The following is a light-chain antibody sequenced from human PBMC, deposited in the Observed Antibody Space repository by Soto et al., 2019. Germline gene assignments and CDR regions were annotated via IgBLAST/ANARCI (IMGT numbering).Light chain of an antibody. Sequence: QSVLTQPPSVSAAPGQRITISCSGSGSNIGGFSVYWYQQLPGTAPKLLIYDNDKRPSGIPDRFSGSKSGTSATLAITTHPTGDEAHYFCGAWDNTQSWVFGPGTKLTVL. CDR2: DND. CDR3: GAWDNTQSWV. CDR1: GSNIGGFS. J-gene: IGLJ3*02. V-gene: IGLV1-51*01.